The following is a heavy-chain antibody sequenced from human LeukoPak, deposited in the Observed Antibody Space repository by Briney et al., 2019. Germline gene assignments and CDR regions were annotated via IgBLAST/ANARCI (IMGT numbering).Heavy chain of an antibody. J-gene: IGHJ3*02. V-gene: IGHV4-34*01. Sequence: SETLSLTCAVSGGSFSGYYWSWIRQPPGKGLEWIGEINHSGSTNYNPSLKSRVTISVDTSKNQFSLKLSSVTAADTAVYYCARGTTPGYSGHGGALDAFDIWGQGTMVTVSS. CDR2: INHSGST. CDR3: ARGTTPGYSGHGGALDAFDI. D-gene: IGHD5-12*01. CDR1: GGSFSGYY.